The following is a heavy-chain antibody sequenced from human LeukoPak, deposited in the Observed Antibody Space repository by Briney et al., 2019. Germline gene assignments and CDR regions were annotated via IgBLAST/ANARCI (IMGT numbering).Heavy chain of an antibody. V-gene: IGHV4-38-2*02. CDR2: IYHSGST. CDR1: GYSISSGYY. CDR3: ARWNGPFDY. Sequence: SETLSLTCTVSGYSISSGYYWGWIRQPPGKGLEWIGSIYHSGSTYYNPSLKSRVTISIDTSKNQFSLRLNSMTAADTAVYYCARWNGPFDYWGQGTLVTVSS. D-gene: IGHD1-1*01. J-gene: IGHJ4*02.